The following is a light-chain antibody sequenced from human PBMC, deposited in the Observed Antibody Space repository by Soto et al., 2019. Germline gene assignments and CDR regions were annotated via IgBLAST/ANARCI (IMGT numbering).Light chain of an antibody. Sequence: DIQMTQSPSTLSASVGDRVTITCRASRYIDRSLAWYQQKPGKAPKLLIFDVSNLEGGVPLRFSGSGSGTEFTLTISSLQPDDFATYYCQQYDTYRTFGQGTTVEIK. J-gene: IGKJ1*01. V-gene: IGKV1-5*01. CDR2: DVS. CDR3: QQYDTYRT. CDR1: RYIDRS.